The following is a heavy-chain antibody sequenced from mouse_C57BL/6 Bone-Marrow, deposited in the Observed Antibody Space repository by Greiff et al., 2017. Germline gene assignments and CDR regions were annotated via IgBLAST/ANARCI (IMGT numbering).Heavy chain of an antibody. D-gene: IGHD2-1*01. J-gene: IGHJ2*01. CDR1: GYTFTDYE. Sequence: VQLQQSGAELVRPGASVTLSCKASGYTFTDYEMHWVKQTPVHGLEWIGAIDPETGGTAYNQKFKGKAILTADKSSSTAYMELRSLTSEDSAVYYCTRGGNYGDFDDWGQGTTLTVSS. V-gene: IGHV1-15*01. CDR2: IDPETGGT. CDR3: TRGGNYGDFDD.